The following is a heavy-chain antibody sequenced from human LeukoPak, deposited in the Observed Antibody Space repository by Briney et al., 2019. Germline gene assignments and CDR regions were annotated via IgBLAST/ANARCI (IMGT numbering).Heavy chain of an antibody. CDR3: ASSGGPYYDFWSGYSDKYYYYMDV. J-gene: IGHJ6*03. CDR2: ISGSGGST. CDR1: GFTFSSYA. Sequence: PGRSLRLSCAASGFTFSSYAMSWVRQAPGKGLEWVSAISGSGGSTYYADAVKGRLTISRDNSKNTLYLQMNSLRAEDTAVYYCASSGGPYYDFWSGYSDKYYYYMDVWGKGTTVTVSS. D-gene: IGHD3-3*01. V-gene: IGHV3-23*01.